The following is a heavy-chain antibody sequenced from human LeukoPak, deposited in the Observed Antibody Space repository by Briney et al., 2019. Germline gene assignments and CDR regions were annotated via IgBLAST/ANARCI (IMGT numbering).Heavy chain of an antibody. V-gene: IGHV4-30-2*01. CDR2: IYHSGST. CDR3: ARVASYYDSSGHDY. J-gene: IGHJ4*02. D-gene: IGHD3-22*01. Sequence: TLSLTCTVSGGSISSSSYYWSWIRQPPGKGLEWIGYIYHSGSTYYNPSLKSRVTISVDRSKNQFSLKLSSVTAADTAVYYCARVASYYDSSGHDYWGQGTLVTVSS. CDR1: GGSISSSSYY.